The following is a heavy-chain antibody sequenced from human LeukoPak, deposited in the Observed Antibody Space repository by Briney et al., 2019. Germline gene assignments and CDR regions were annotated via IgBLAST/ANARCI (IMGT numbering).Heavy chain of an antibody. CDR1: GYTFARWW. CDR3: ARLGGFYFDY. Sequence: GESLKTSCKASGYTFARWWIGWVRQMPGKGLEWIGIIFPGDSRTVYSPSFQGQVTISADDSIKTAYLHWSSLKASDTAIYYCARLGGFYFDYWGQGALVTVSS. J-gene: IGHJ4*02. D-gene: IGHD3-16*01. CDR2: IFPGDSRT. V-gene: IGHV5-51*01.